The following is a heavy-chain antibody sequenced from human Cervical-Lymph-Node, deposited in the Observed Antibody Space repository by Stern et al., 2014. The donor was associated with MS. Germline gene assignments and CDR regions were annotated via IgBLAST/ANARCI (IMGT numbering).Heavy chain of an antibody. J-gene: IGHJ4*02. CDR1: GFTFTSSA. D-gene: IGHD3-22*01. Sequence: QLVESGPEVKKPGTSVKVSCKASGFTFTSSAVQWVRQARGQRLEWIGWIVVGSGNTNYAQKFQERVTITREMSTSTAYMELSSLRSEDTAVYYCAADRTYYYDSSGYSPLDYWGQGTLVTVSS. CDR3: AADRTYYYDSSGYSPLDY. CDR2: IVVGSGNT. V-gene: IGHV1-58*01.